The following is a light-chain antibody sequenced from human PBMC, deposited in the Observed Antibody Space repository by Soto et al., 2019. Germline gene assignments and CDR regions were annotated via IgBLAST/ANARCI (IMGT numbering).Light chain of an antibody. Sequence: EIVLTQSPGTLSLSPGERVTLSCRASQSVTSSYIAWYQQKSGQAPRLLLYGASSRATGIPDRFRGSGSGTDFTLTISRLEPEDFAVYFCQQYAGPPTPFGQGTRLEIK. J-gene: IGKJ5*01. V-gene: IGKV3-20*01. CDR2: GAS. CDR3: QQYAGPPTP. CDR1: QSVTSSY.